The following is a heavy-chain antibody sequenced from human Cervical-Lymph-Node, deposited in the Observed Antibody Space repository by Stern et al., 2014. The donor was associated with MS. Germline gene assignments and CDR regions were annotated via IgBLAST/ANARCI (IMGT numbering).Heavy chain of an antibody. D-gene: IGHD3-22*01. V-gene: IGHV1-18*01. J-gene: IGHJ4*02. CDR2: ISPYTSNT. CDR3: ARVDYYESSGFFMY. CDR1: GYTFTMFG. Sequence: QVQLVESGPEVKKPGASVRVPCKASGYTFTMFGLSWVRQAPGQGLEWMGWISPYTSNTNFAEKLQGRVTLTTDTSTDTAYMELRNLKSDDTAVYYCARVDYYESSGFFMYWGQGTLVTVSS.